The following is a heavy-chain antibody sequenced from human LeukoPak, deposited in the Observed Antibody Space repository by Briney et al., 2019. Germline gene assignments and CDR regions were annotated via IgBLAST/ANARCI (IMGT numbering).Heavy chain of an antibody. D-gene: IGHD3-16*01. Sequence: SETLSLTCTVSGGSISSHYWTWIRQPPGKGLEWIGYIYNTGSTNYNPSLKSRVTISLDTFKNQFSLKLTSVTAADTAIYFCARDDYGVFDAFDVWGQGTVVTVSS. CDR2: IYNTGST. CDR3: ARDDYGVFDAFDV. J-gene: IGHJ3*01. V-gene: IGHV4-59*08. CDR1: GGSISSHY.